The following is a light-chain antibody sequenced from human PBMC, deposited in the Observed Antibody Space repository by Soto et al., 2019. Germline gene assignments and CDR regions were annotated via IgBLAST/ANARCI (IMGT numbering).Light chain of an antibody. CDR1: GSDIGDYNY. CDR3: CSYGGTV. CDR2: DVT. V-gene: IGLV2-14*03. Sequence: ALTQPASVSGSPGQSITISCTGTGSDIGDYNYVSWFQQHPGKTPKLMIYDVTRRPSGVPDRFSGSQSGNTASLTISGLQAEDEADYYCCSYGGTVFGTGTKVTV. J-gene: IGLJ1*01.